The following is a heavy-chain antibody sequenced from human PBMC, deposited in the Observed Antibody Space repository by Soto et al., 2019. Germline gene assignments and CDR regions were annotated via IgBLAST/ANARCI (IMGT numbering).Heavy chain of an antibody. CDR3: ARLPPNCISTTCHFDF. V-gene: IGHV1-8*01. Sequence: QVQLVQSGAEVKKPGASVKVSCKASGYTFTSYDINWVRQATGQGLEWMGWMNPSSGDTGFAQKFQGRVTMTRDTSISTAYMELSSLQSEDTAVYYCARLPPNCISTTCHFDFWGQGTLVTVSS. J-gene: IGHJ4*01. CDR1: GYTFTSYD. CDR2: MNPSSGDT. D-gene: IGHD2-2*01.